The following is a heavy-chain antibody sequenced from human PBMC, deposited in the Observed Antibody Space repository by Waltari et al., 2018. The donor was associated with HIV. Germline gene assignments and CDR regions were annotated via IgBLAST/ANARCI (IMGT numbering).Heavy chain of an antibody. CDR3: ASIAYCGGDCYPRGMDV. D-gene: IGHD2-21*02. Sequence: EVQLVESGGGLVQPGGSLRLSCAASGFTVSSNYMSWVRQAPGKGLEWVSVIYSGGSTYYAGSVKGRFTISRDNSKNTLYLQMNSLRAEDTAVYYCASIAYCGGDCYPRGMDVWGQGTTVTVSS. V-gene: IGHV3-66*01. CDR2: IYSGGST. J-gene: IGHJ6*02. CDR1: GFTVSSNY.